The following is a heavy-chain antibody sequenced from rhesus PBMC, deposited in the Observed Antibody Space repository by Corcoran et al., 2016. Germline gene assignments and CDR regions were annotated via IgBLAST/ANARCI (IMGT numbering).Heavy chain of an antibody. Sequence: QVQLVHSGAEVKKPGTSVKLYCKASGYTFTSSYINWCRQAPGQVLEWMGWFNPSNGNTGYAQKFQGRVTMTRDTSTRTADMELNSLRSEDTAVYDCARRVGSYFDYWGQGVLVTVSS. V-gene: IGHV1S9*01. CDR1: GYTFTSSY. D-gene: IGHD2-21*01. CDR3: ARRVGSYFDY. J-gene: IGHJ4*01. CDR2: FNPSNGNT.